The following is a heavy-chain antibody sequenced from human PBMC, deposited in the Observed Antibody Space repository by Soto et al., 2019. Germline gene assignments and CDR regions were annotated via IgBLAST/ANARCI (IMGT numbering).Heavy chain of an antibody. D-gene: IGHD3-22*01. CDR2: INANSGGT. V-gene: IGHV1-2*02. J-gene: IGHJ4*02. CDR3: ARGRNYYDGTGYFDLDY. Sequence: ASVKVYCKSSGFSLTDHYLHWVREAPGQGLEWLGWINANSGGTKYAQKFQGRVAMTRDTSITTVYMELSRLRSDDTAVYFCARGRNYYDGTGYFDLDYWGQGTLVTVSS. CDR1: GFSLTDHY.